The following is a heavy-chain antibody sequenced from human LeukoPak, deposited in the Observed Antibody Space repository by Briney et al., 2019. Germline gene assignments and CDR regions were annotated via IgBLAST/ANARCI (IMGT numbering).Heavy chain of an antibody. Sequence: GGSLRLSCAASGFTFSSYAMSWVRQAPGKGLEWVSGINDSGGGTYYADSVKGRFTISRDNSKNTLYLQMNSLRVDDTAFYYCAKEEDWDPSFFWYFDLWGRGTLVTVSS. CDR2: INDSGGGT. D-gene: IGHD3/OR15-3a*01. CDR1: GFTFSSYA. CDR3: AKEEDWDPSFFWYFDL. J-gene: IGHJ2*01. V-gene: IGHV3-23*01.